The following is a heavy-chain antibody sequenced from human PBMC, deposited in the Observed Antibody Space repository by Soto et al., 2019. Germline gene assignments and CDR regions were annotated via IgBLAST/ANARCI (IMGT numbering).Heavy chain of an antibody. J-gene: IGHJ4*02. CDR1: GFTVSSNY. CDR2: LYSGGST. D-gene: IGHD4-17*01. Sequence: EVQMVESGGGLVQPGGSLRLSCAASGFTVSSNYMSWVRQAPGKGLEWVSVLYSGGSTYYADSVKGRFTISRDNSKNTLYLQMNSMRAEDTAVYYCARGSDDYGDYYFAYWGQGTPVTVSS. CDR3: ARGSDDYGDYYFAY. V-gene: IGHV3-66*01.